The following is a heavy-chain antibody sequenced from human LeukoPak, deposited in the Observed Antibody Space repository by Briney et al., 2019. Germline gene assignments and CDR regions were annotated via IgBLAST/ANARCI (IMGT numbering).Heavy chain of an antibody. J-gene: IGHJ6*02. CDR1: GFTFSSYA. V-gene: IGHV3-23*01. Sequence: PGGSLRLSCAASGFTFSSYAMSWVRQAPGKGLEWVSAISGSGGSTYYADSVKGRSTISRDNSKNTLYLQMNSLRAEDTAVYYCARGPSRESSYGMDVWGQGTTVTVSS. CDR3: ARGPSRESSYGMDV. CDR2: ISGSGGST.